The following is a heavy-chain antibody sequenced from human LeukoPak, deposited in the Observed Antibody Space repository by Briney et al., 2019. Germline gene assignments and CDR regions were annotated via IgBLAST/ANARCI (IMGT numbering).Heavy chain of an antibody. Sequence: SETLSLTRTVSGGSISSYYWSWIRQPPGKGLEWIGYIYYSGSTNYNPSLKSRVTISVDTSKNQFSLKLSSVTAADTAVYYCARDHLPQGPSGYYWFDPWGQGTLVTVSS. V-gene: IGHV4-59*01. J-gene: IGHJ5*02. CDR1: GGSISSYY. CDR2: IYYSGST. D-gene: IGHD3-22*01. CDR3: ARDHLPQGPSGYYWFDP.